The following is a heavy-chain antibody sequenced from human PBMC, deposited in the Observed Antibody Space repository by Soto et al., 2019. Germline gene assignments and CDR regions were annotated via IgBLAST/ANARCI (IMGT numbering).Heavy chain of an antibody. J-gene: IGHJ3*02. D-gene: IGHD1-26*01. CDR3: ARDHYYAFDI. CDR1: GFTFSDYA. Sequence: PGGSLRLSCVASGFTFSDYAMNWDRQAPEKGLEWVSWFGITGKSGDYADSVKGRFTISRDNARNSVHLQMSSVRDEDTAVYYCARDHYYAFDIWGQGTMVTVSS. V-gene: IGHV3-48*02. CDR2: FGITGKSG.